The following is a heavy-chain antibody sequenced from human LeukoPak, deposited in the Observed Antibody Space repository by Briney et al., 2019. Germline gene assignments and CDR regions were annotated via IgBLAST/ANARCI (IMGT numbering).Heavy chain of an antibody. CDR1: GYTFTSYD. J-gene: IGHJ4*02. CDR2: MNPNSGNT. D-gene: IGHD6-13*01. V-gene: IGHV1-8*01. Sequence: ASVKVSCKASGYTFTSYDINWVRQATGQGLEWMGWMNPNSGNTGYAQKFQGRVTMTRNTSISTAYMELSRLRSDDTAVYYCARDGGGGIALNYWGQGTLVTVSS. CDR3: ARDGGGGIALNY.